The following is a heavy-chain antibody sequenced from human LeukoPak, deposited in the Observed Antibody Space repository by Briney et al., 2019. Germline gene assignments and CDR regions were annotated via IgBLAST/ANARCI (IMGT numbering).Heavy chain of an antibody. V-gene: IGHV3-11*01. Sequence: GWSLRLSCAASGFTFSDYYMSWIRQAPGKGLDWVSYISTSGGTVFYADSVKGRFAISRDNAKDSLFLQMNSLRAEDTAVYYCARGSILRYWGQGTLVTVSS. CDR2: ISTSGGTV. CDR3: ARGSILRY. D-gene: IGHD2-21*01. CDR1: GFTFSDYY. J-gene: IGHJ4*02.